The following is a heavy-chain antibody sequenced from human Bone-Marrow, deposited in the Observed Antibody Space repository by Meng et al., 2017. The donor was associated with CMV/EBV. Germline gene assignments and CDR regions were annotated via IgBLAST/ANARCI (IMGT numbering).Heavy chain of an antibody. D-gene: IGHD2-2*01. V-gene: IGHV3-30*02. CDR1: GFTFSRYG. CDR2: IRYDGSNK. Sequence: GESLKISCVESGFTFSRYGMHWVRQAPGKGLEWVAFIRYDGSNKYYADSVKGRFTISRDTSKNTLYLQMNSLRAEDTAVYYCAKDPVVPAARGSNWFDPWGQGTLVTVSS. CDR3: AKDPVVPAARGSNWFDP. J-gene: IGHJ5*02.